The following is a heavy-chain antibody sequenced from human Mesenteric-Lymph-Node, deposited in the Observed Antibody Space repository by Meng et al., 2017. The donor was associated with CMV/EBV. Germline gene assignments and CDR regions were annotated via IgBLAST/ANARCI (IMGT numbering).Heavy chain of an antibody. Sequence: KPGGATVSSHAINWVRQAPGQGLEWLGGIIPVFGTTNYGQKMQDRVTITADRSTGTVYMDLNSLRSDDTAVYYCARDVGNSPGMDVWGQGTAVTASS. J-gene: IGHJ6*02. CDR3: ARDVGNSPGMDV. CDR1: GATVSSHA. D-gene: IGHD4-23*01. V-gene: IGHV1-69*06. CDR2: IIPVFGTT.